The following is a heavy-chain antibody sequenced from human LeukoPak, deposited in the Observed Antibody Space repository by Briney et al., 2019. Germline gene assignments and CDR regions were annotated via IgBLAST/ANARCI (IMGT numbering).Heavy chain of an antibody. CDR2: IVVGSGNT. CDR1: GFTFTSSA. CDR3: AAAYCGGDCYFDY. Sequence: SVKVSCKASGFTFTSSAMQWVRQARGQRLEWIGWIVVGSGNTNYAQKFQERVTITRDMSTSTAYMELSSLRSEDTAVYYCAAAYCGGDCYFDYWGQGTLVTVSS. V-gene: IGHV1-58*02. J-gene: IGHJ4*02. D-gene: IGHD2-21*02.